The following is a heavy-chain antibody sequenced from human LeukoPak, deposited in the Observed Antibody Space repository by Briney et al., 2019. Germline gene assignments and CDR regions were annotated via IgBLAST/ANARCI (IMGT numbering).Heavy chain of an antibody. CDR3: ARGVNLYYYYYYMDV. CDR2: IYYSGST. J-gene: IGHJ6*03. V-gene: IGHV4-59*01. Sequence: SETLSLTCTVSGGSISSYYWSWIRQPPGKGLEWIGYIYYSGSTNYNPSLKSRVTISVDTSRNQFSLKLSSVTAADTAVYYCARGVNLYYYYYYMDVWGKGTTVTVSS. D-gene: IGHD1-14*01. CDR1: GGSISSYY.